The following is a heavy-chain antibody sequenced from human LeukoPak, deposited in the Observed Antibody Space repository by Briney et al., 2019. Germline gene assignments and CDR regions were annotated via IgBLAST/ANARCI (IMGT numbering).Heavy chain of an antibody. CDR1: GFTFTKYG. J-gene: IGHJ3*02. CDR3: AKSFLADCSSTSCYGLNAFDI. D-gene: IGHD2-2*01. V-gene: IGHV3-30*18. Sequence: GGSLRLSCAASGFTFTKYGIHWVRQAPGKGLEWVAIISYDGTNKDYADSVKGRFTISRDNSKNTLYLQMNSLRAEDTAVYYCAKSFLADCSSTSCYGLNAFDIWGQGTMVTVSS. CDR2: ISYDGTNK.